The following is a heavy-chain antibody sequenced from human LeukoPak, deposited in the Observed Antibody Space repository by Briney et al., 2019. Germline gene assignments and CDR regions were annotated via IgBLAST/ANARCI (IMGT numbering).Heavy chain of an antibody. CDR1: GGTFSSYA. D-gene: IGHD6-13*01. CDR2: IIPIFGTA. Sequence: SVKVSCKASGGTFSSYAISWVRQAPGQGLEWMGGIIPIFGTANYAQKFQGRATITTDESTSTAYMELSSLRSEDTAVYYCSSSSWYGGATVTTFDYWGQGTLVTVSS. J-gene: IGHJ4*02. V-gene: IGHV1-69*05. CDR3: SSSSWYGGATVTTFDY.